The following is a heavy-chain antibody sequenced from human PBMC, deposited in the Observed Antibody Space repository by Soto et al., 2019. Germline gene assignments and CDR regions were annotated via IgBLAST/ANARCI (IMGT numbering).Heavy chain of an antibody. V-gene: IGHV3-23*01. Sequence: EVQLLESGGDLVQPGGSLRLSCAASGFSFSSYSFTWVRQAPGKGLEWVAGISIGGDKIWHADSVKGRFTISRDNSKNTVYLQMKSLRVDDTAVYYCAKWDGYGDHWGQGTLVTVSS. CDR2: ISIGGDKI. J-gene: IGHJ5*02. D-gene: IGHD5-18*01. CDR3: AKWDGYGDH. CDR1: GFSFSSYS.